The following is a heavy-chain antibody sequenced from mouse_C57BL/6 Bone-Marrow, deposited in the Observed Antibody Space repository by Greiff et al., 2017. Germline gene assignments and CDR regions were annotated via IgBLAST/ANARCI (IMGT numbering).Heavy chain of an antibody. Sequence: EVMLVESGGGLVQPGGSMKLSCAASGFTFSDAWMDWVRQSPEKGLEWVAEIRNKANNHATYYAESVKGRFTISRDDSKSSVYLQMNSLRAEDTGIYYCTRSQLRDWYFDVWGTGTTVTVSS. CDR3: TRSQLRDWYFDV. CDR2: IRNKANNHAT. D-gene: IGHD3-2*02. J-gene: IGHJ1*03. CDR1: GFTFSDAW. V-gene: IGHV6-6*01.